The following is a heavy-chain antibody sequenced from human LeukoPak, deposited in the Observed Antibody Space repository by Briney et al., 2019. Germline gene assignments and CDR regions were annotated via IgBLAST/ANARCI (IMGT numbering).Heavy chain of an antibody. CDR2: IIPIFGTA. CDR3: ARDRVSGVGVSDY. D-gene: IGHD3-3*01. V-gene: IGHV1-69*13. CDR1: GYTFTDYF. J-gene: IGHJ4*02. Sequence: ASVKVSCKASGYTFTDYFIHWVRQAPGQGLEWMGGIIPIFGTANYAQKFQGRVTITADESTSTAYMELSSLRSEDTAVYYCARDRVSGVGVSDYWGQGTLVTVSS.